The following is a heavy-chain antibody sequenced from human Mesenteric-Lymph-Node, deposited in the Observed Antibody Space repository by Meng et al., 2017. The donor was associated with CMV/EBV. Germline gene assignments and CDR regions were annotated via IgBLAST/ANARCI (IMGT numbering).Heavy chain of an antibody. CDR2: ISWNSGSI. Sequence: SLKISCAASGFTFDDYAMHWVRQAPGKGLEWVSGISWNSGSIGYADSVKGRFTISRDNAKNSLYLQMNSLRAEDTAVYYCARDSFVASIAVAVGYYFDYWGQGTLVTVSS. CDR3: ARDSFVASIAVAVGYYFDY. D-gene: IGHD6-13*01. CDR1: GFTFDDYA. V-gene: IGHV3-9*01. J-gene: IGHJ4*02.